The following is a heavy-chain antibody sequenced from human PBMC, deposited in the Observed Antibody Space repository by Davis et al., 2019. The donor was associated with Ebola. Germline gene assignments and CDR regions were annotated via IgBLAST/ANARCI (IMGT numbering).Heavy chain of an antibody. J-gene: IGHJ5*02. Sequence: GESLKISCAASGFTFSNFAMHWVRQAPGKGLEWVARVSNDGSKGSYADSVKGRFTISRDNAKNSLYLQMNSLRAEDTAVYYCARDESTVTTYWFDPWGQGALVTVSS. CDR2: VSNDGSKG. CDR1: GFTFSNFA. CDR3: ARDESTVTTYWFDP. V-gene: IGHV3-30*04. D-gene: IGHD4-17*01.